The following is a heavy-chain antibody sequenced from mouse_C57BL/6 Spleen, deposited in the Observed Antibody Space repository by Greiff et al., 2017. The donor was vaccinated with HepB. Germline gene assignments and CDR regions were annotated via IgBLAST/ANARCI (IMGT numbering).Heavy chain of an antibody. J-gene: IGHJ2*01. D-gene: IGHD1-1*01. Sequence: EVQLQQSGPELVKPGASVKISCKASGYTFTDYYMNWVKQSHGKSLEWIGDINPNNGGTSYNQKFKGKATLTVDKSSSTAYMELRSLTSEDSAVYYCASRATTVFDYWGQGTTLTVSS. CDR2: INPNNGGT. CDR1: GYTFTDYY. V-gene: IGHV1-26*01. CDR3: ASRATTVFDY.